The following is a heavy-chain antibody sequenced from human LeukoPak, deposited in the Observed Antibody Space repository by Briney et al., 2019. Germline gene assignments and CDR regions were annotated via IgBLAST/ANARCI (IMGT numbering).Heavy chain of an antibody. D-gene: IGHD1-1*01. CDR1: GFTFSSYA. Sequence: GGSLRLSCAASGFTFSSYAMSWVRQAPGKGLEWVSAISGSGGTTYSADSVKGRFTISRDNSKNTLYLQMNSLRAEDTAVYYCAKTPQLSYYYGMDVWGQGTTVTVSS. CDR2: ISGSGGTT. CDR3: AKTPQLSYYYGMDV. V-gene: IGHV3-23*01. J-gene: IGHJ6*02.